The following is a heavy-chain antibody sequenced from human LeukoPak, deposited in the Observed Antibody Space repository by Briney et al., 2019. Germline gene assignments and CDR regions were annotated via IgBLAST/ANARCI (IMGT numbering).Heavy chain of an antibody. D-gene: IGHD2-21*01. V-gene: IGHV3-23*01. Sequence: GGPLRLSCAVSGITLSNYGMSWVRQAPGKGLEWVAGLSGSGGGTNYADSVQGRFTISRDNPKNTLYLQMNSLRAEDTAVYFCAKQGVVIRVFLVGFHKEAYYFDSWGQGALVTVSS. CDR1: GITLSNYG. J-gene: IGHJ4*02. CDR3: AKQGVVIRVFLVGFHKEAYYFDS. CDR2: LSGSGGGT.